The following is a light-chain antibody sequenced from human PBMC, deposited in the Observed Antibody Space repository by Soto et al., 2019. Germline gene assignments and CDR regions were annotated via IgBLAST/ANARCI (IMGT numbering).Light chain of an antibody. V-gene: IGKV1-39*01. J-gene: IGKJ2*01. Sequence: DIQMTQSPSSLSASVGDRVTITCRASQSISSYLHWYQHKPGKAPRLLIYAASSLQSGFPSRFSGSGSGTDLTLTISSLQPEDFATYFCQQSYITPDTFGQGTKLEIK. CDR3: QQSYITPDT. CDR2: AAS. CDR1: QSISSY.